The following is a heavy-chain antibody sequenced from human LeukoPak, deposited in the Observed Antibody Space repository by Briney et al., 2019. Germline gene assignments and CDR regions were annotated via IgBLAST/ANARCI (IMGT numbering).Heavy chain of an antibody. CDR3: ARGRSVYYDFWSGYITLAFDY. Sequence: SETLSLTCAVYGGSFSGYYWSWLRQPPGKGLKWIGELNYSGSTNYNPSPNRRVSISVDASKNQCSLKLSSVTGADTAVYYCARGRSVYYDFWSGYITLAFDYWGQGTLVTVSS. J-gene: IGHJ4*02. V-gene: IGHV4-34*01. CDR1: GGSFSGYY. D-gene: IGHD3-3*01. CDR2: LNYSGST.